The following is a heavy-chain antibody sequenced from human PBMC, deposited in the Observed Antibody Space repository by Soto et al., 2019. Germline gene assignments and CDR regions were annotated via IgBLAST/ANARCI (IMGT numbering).Heavy chain of an antibody. CDR1: GGSISSGDYY. CDR3: ARKNDFSISSSYFSGLDV. V-gene: IGHV4-30-4*01. CDR2: IYRSGNA. Sequence: QVQLQESGPGLVKPSQTLSLTCTVSGGSISSGDYYWSWIRQPPGKGLEWLGYIYRSGNAYYNPSLRSRLAISVDTSKNQFSLRVSSVTVADTAVYYCARKNDFSISSSYFSGLDVWGQGTSVTVSS. D-gene: IGHD3-3*01. J-gene: IGHJ6*02.